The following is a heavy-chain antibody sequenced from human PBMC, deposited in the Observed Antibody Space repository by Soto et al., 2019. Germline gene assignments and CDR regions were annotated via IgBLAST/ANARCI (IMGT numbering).Heavy chain of an antibody. D-gene: IGHD3-10*01. J-gene: IGHJ6*02. CDR1: GFTFSSYA. CDR3: XRDKVRGVINSYGMDV. CDR2: ISYDGSNK. V-gene: IGHV3-30-3*01. Sequence: QVQLVESGGGVVQPGRSLRLSCAASGFTFSSYAMHWVRQAPGKGLEWVAVISYDGSNKYYADSVKGRFTISRDNSKNTLXLQMNSLXAXDXAVXXXXRDKVRGVINSYGMDVWGQGTTVTVSS.